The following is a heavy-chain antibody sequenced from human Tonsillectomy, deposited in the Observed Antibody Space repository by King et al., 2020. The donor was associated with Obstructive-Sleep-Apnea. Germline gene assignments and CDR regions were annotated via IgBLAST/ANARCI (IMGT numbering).Heavy chain of an antibody. V-gene: IGHV3-73*01. D-gene: IGHD1-26*01. J-gene: IGHJ3*02. CDR2: IRSKAKSYST. CDR3: TRQGELGDLNDDAFDI. CDR1: GFTFSGSA. Sequence: VQLVESGGGLVQPGGSLQLSCAASGFTFSGSAMQWVRQASGEGREGVGQIRSKAKSYSTLSPASVKGRFTISRDDSKNTAYLQLNSLKTEDTAVYYCTRQGELGDLNDDAFDIWGQGTMVTVSS.